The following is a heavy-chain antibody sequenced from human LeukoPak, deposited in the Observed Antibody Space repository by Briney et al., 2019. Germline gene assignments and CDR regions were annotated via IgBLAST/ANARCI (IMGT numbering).Heavy chain of an antibody. D-gene: IGHD3-3*01. V-gene: IGHV4-61*02. J-gene: IGHJ4*02. CDR2: IYTSGST. CDR3: ARVRRFDSGVDY. CDR1: GNSISSGDNY. Sequence: SETLSLTCTVSGNSISSGDNYWSWIRRPAGKELEWIGRIYTSGSTNYNPSLKSRVTISVNTSNNQFSLKLSSVTAADTAVYYCARVRRFDSGVDYWGQGTLVTVSS.